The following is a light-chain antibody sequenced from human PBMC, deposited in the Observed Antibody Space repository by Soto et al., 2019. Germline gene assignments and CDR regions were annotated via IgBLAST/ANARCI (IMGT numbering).Light chain of an antibody. V-gene: IGKV3-20*01. J-gene: IGKJ1*01. CDR2: GAS. Sequence: EIVLTQSPGTLSLSPGERVTLSCRASQSVSSSYLAWYQQKPGQAPRLLLYGASSRATGITDRFRGSGSGTDFTLTISRLEPEDFAVYYCQQHASSPRTFGQGTKVEIK. CDR1: QSVSSSY. CDR3: QQHASSPRT.